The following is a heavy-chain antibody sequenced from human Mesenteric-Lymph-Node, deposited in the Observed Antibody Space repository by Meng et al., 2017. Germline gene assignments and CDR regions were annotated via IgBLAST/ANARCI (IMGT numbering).Heavy chain of an antibody. CDR3: ARADPPYDSSGYYRFDL. V-gene: IGHV4-30-4*01. D-gene: IGHD3-22*01. J-gene: IGHJ2*01. Sequence: HGQLGGSGPVLVKPSQTLSLTCTVSGDSISSGEYFWSWIRQPPGKGLEWIGYIYYSGSTYYNPSLKSRVTISVDTSKNQFSLKLSSVTAADTAVYYCARADPPYDSSGYYRFDLWGRGTLVTVSS. CDR1: GDSISSGEYF. CDR2: IYYSGST.